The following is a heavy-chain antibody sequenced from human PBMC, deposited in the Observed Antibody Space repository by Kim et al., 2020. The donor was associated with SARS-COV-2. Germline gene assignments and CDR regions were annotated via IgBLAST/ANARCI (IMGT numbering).Heavy chain of an antibody. D-gene: IGHD1-26*01. Sequence: GYPFTSYDLQWVRQAPGLGLEWMGVIHPSGSSANYAQEFQGRVTMTTDTSTSTVYMELSSLRSEDTAVYYCGKGGSGSYSPLVNWGQGTLV. CDR3: GKGGSGSYSPLVN. V-gene: IGHV1-46*01. CDR2: IHPSGSSA. J-gene: IGHJ4*02. CDR1: GYPFTSYD.